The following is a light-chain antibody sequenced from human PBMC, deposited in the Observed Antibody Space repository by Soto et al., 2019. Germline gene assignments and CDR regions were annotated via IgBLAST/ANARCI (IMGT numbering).Light chain of an antibody. V-gene: IGKV3-20*01. CDR2: GAS. CDR3: QQYGSSPLT. Sequence: EILFSPSPGTLSFSPGGRATLSFTASQSVISDYLAWYQQKPGQAPRLLIYGASGRATGIPDRFSGSGPGTDFTLTISRLEPEDFAVYYCQQYGSSPLTFGGGTKVDIK. J-gene: IGKJ4*01. CDR1: QSVISDY.